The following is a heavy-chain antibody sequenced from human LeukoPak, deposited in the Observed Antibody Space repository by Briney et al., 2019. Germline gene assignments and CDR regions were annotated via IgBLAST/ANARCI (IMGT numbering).Heavy chain of an antibody. CDR1: GFTFSSYW. CDR3: ARPDCSSTSCYTLSV. V-gene: IGHV3-74*01. D-gene: IGHD2-2*02. CDR2: INSDGSST. J-gene: IGHJ6*04. Sequence: PGGSPRLSCAASGFTFSSYWMHWVRQAPGKGLVWVSRINSDGSSTSYADSVKGRFTISRDNAKNSLYLQMNSLRAEDTAVYYCARPDCSSTSCYTLSVWGKGTTVTVSS.